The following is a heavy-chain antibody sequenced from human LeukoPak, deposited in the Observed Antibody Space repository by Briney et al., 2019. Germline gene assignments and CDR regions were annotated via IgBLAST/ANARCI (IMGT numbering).Heavy chain of an antibody. CDR2: MNPNSGNT. J-gene: IGHJ6*02. Sequence: ASVKVSCKASGYTFTSYDINWVRQATGQGLEWMGWMNPNSGNTGYAQKFQGRVTMTRNTSISTGYMELSSLRSEDTAVYYCARGGESSWYTGYYYYYGMDVWGQGTTVAVSS. D-gene: IGHD6-13*01. CDR1: GYTFTSYD. V-gene: IGHV1-8*01. CDR3: ARGGESSWYTGYYYYYGMDV.